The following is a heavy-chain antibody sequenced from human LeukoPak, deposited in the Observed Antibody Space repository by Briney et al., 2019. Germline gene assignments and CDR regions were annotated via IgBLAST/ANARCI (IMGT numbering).Heavy chain of an antibody. CDR3: ASGSYGSGFYYFYYMDV. CDR2: ISSGGDSI. CDR1: GFTFSGSA. J-gene: IGHJ6*03. D-gene: IGHD3-10*01. V-gene: IGHV3-48*03. Sequence: GGSPRLSCAASGFTFSGSALHWVRQASGKGLEWLSYISSGGDSIYYADSVKGRFTISRDNAKNSVSLQMNSLRAEDTAVYYCASGSYGSGFYYFYYMDVWGKGTTVTVSS.